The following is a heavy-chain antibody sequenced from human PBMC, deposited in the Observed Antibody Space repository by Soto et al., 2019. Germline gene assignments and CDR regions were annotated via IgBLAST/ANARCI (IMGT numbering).Heavy chain of an antibody. D-gene: IGHD6-6*01. CDR3: ARIPRSSEDYYYYYGMDV. V-gene: IGHV2-70*01. J-gene: IGHJ6*02. CDR2: IDWDDDK. CDR1: GFSLSTSGMC. Sequence: SGPTLVNPTQTLTLTCTFSGFSLSTSGMCVSWIRQPPGKALEWLALIDWDDDKYYSTSLKTRLTISKDTSKNQVVLTMTNMDPVDTATYYCARIPRSSEDYYYYYGMDVWGQGTTVTVSS.